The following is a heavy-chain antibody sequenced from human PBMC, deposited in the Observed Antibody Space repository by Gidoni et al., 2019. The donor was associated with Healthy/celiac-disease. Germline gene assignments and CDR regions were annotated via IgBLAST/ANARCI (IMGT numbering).Heavy chain of an antibody. CDR3: ARGNSSGWPYYYYYYGMDV. CDR2: IYYSGST. V-gene: IGHV4-59*01. D-gene: IGHD6-19*01. Sequence: QVQLQESGPGLVKPSETLSLTCTVSGGSISSYYWSWIRQPPGKGLEWIGYIYYSGSTNYNPSLKSRVTISVDTSKNQFSLKLSSVTAADTAVYYCARGNSSGWPYYYYYYGMDVWGQGTTVTVSS. CDR1: GGSISSYY. J-gene: IGHJ6*02.